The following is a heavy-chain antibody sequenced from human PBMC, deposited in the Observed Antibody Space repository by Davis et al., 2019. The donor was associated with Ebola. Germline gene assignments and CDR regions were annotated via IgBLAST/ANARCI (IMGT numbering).Heavy chain of an antibody. V-gene: IGHV3-23*01. J-gene: IGHJ6*02. D-gene: IGHD3-16*02. Sequence: GGSLRLSCAASGFTFTSYAMSWVRQAPGKGLEWVSALSGSCGSTYYADSVKGRFTISRDNSKNTLYLQMNSLRAEDTAVYYCAGRGSYRSFYYYGMDVWGQGTTVTVSS. CDR2: LSGSCGST. CDR3: AGRGSYRSFYYYGMDV. CDR1: GFTFTSYA.